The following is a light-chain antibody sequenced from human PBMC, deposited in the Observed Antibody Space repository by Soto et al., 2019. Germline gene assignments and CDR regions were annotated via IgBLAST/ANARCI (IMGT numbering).Light chain of an antibody. CDR2: MTN. J-gene: IGLJ3*02. Sequence: SVLTQPPSASGTPGQTVTISCSGGWYNIGKNLGYWYQQLPGTAPKLLLYMTNQRPSGVPDRFSGSKSGTSASLAISGLQSEDEADYYCAAWHDSLNGPVFGGGTKVTVL. V-gene: IGLV1-44*01. CDR3: AAWHDSLNGPV. CDR1: WYNIGKNL.